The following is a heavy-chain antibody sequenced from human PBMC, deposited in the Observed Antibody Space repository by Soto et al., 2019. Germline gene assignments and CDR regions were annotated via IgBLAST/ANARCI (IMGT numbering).Heavy chain of an antibody. V-gene: IGHV1-2*02. Sequence: ASVKVSCKASGYTFSDYYIHWVRQAPGQGLEWMGWINPNSGGTKYAPKFQGGVAMTRDTSITTAYMELSRLRSGDTAVYYCAREPATAKPEGVDFWGQGTLVTSPQ. CDR3: AREPATAKPEGVDF. J-gene: IGHJ4*02. CDR1: GYTFSDYY. CDR2: INPNSGGT. D-gene: IGHD1-1*01.